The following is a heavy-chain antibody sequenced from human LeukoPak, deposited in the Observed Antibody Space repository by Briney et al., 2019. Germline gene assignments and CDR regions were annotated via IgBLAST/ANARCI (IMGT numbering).Heavy chain of an antibody. D-gene: IGHD1-26*01. Sequence: GASVKLSCKASGYSFTSYGISWVRQAPGQGLEWMGWISAYNGNTNYAQKLQGRVTMTTDTSTSTAYMELRSLRSDDTAVYYCARDLLVVGATYWFDPWGQGTLVTVSS. CDR3: ARDLLVVGATYWFDP. CDR2: ISAYNGNT. V-gene: IGHV1-18*01. CDR1: GYSFTSYG. J-gene: IGHJ5*02.